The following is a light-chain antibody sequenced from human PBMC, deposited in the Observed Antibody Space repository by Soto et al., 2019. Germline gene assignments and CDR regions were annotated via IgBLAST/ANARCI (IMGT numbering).Light chain of an antibody. V-gene: IGKV3-11*01. CDR3: QQRSNWLFT. CDR2: HAS. J-gene: IGKJ3*01. Sequence: EIVLTQSPATLSLSPGERATLSCRASQRVSSYLAWYPQKPGQAPRLLIYHASNRATGIPARFSGSGSGTDFTLTISSLEPEDLAVYYCQQRSNWLFTFGPGTKVDIK. CDR1: QRVSSY.